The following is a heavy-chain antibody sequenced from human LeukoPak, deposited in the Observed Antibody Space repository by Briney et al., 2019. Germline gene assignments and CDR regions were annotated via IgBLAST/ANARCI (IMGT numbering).Heavy chain of an antibody. J-gene: IGHJ4*02. CDR1: GGSFSGYY. Sequence: SETLPLTCAVYGGSFSGYYWSWIRQPPGKGLEWIGEINHSGSTNYNPSLKSRVTISVDTSKNQFSLKLSSVTAADTAVYYCARRVKGVLWFGEYQFVYWGQGTLVTVSS. V-gene: IGHV4-34*01. CDR3: ARRVKGVLWFGEYQFVY. D-gene: IGHD3-10*01. CDR2: INHSGST.